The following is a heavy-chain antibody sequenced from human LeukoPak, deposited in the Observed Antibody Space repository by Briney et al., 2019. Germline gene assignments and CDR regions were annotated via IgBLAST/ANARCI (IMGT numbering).Heavy chain of an antibody. V-gene: IGHV1-2*06. CDR1: GYTFTGYY. D-gene: IGHD2-2*01. J-gene: IGHJ5*02. Sequence: ASVKVSCKASGYTFTGYYAHWVRQAPGQGLEWMGRINPNSGGTNYAQKFQGRVTMTRDTSISTAYMELSRLRSDDTAVYYCATYCSSTSCPNWFDPWGQGTLVTVSS. CDR2: INPNSGGT. CDR3: ATYCSSTSCPNWFDP.